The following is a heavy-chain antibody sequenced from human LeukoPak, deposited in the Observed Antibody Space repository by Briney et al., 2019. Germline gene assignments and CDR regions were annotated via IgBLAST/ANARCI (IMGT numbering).Heavy chain of an antibody. D-gene: IGHD4-17*01. CDR2: IHYSGST. J-gene: IGHJ5*02. Sequence: SETLSLTCTVSGGSISSYYWSWIRQPPGKGLEWIGSIHYSGSTYYNPSLKSRVTISVDTSKNQFSLKLSSVTAADTAVYYCARGSEYGDSRTGYNWFDPWGQGTLVTVSS. CDR3: ARGSEYGDSRTGYNWFDP. CDR1: GGSISSYY. V-gene: IGHV4-59*12.